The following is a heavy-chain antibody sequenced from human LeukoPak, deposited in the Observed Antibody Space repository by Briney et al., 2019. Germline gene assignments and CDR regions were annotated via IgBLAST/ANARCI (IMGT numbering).Heavy chain of an antibody. CDR3: ARGEEYCGGDCYSDYFDY. Sequence: TGGSLRLSCAASGFTFSSYWMGWVRQAPGKGLERVANIKQDGSEKYYVDSVKGRFTISRDNAKNSLYLQMNSLRAEDTAVYYCARGEEYCGGDCYSDYFDYWGQGTLVTVSS. D-gene: IGHD2-21*02. CDR2: IKQDGSEK. CDR1: GFTFSSYW. V-gene: IGHV3-7*01. J-gene: IGHJ4*02.